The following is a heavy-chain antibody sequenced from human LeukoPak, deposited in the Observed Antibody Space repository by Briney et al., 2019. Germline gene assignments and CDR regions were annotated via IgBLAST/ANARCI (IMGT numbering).Heavy chain of an antibody. J-gene: IGHJ3*02. CDR3: AKDRWTEVDAFDI. V-gene: IGHV3-23*01. CDR1: GFTFGDYA. CDR2: ISGSGGST. Sequence: GGSLRLSCTASGFTFGDYAMSWVRQAPGKGLEWVSAISGSGGSTYYADSVKGRFTISRDNSKNTLYLQMNSLRAEDTAVYYCAKDRWTEVDAFDIWGQGTMVTVSS. D-gene: IGHD1-1*01.